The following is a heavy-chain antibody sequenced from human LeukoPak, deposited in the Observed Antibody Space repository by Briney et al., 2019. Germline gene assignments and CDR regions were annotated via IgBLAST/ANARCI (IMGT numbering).Heavy chain of an antibody. V-gene: IGHV1-18*01. Sequence: GASVKVSCKASGGTFTSYAMNWVRQAQGQGLEWMGWISVYNGNTNYPQKFQDRITMTVDKSTTTVYMEVKSLRSDDTAVYYCARTHDFWSARKGDYFDPWGQGTLVTVSS. CDR1: GGTFTSYA. CDR3: ARTHDFWSARKGDYFDP. J-gene: IGHJ4*02. CDR2: ISVYNGNT. D-gene: IGHD3-3*01.